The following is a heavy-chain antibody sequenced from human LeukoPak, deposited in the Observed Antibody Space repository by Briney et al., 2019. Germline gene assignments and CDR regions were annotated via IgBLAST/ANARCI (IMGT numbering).Heavy chain of an antibody. V-gene: IGHV3-53*01. CDR3: ARDNYYDSSGYYSGDY. J-gene: IGHJ4*02. Sequence: PGGSPRLSCAASGFTVSSNYMSWVRQAPGKGLEWVSVIYSGGSTYYADSVKGRFTISRDNSKNTLYLQMNSLRAEDTAVYYCARDNYYDSSGYYSGDYWGQGTLVTVSS. CDR2: IYSGGST. D-gene: IGHD3-22*01. CDR1: GFTVSSNY.